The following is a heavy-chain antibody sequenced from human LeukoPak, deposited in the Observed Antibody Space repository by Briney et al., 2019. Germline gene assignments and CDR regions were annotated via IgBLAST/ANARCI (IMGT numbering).Heavy chain of an antibody. J-gene: IGHJ4*02. V-gene: IGHV1-69*13. CDR2: IMPIFDTA. Sequence: ASVKVSCKASGGTFSNYAISWVRQAPGQGLEWMGGIMPIFDTADYAQKFQGRITITADESTSTVYMELSSLRSEDTAVYYCAREEERIAIFGVTNSRFDYWAREPWSPSPQ. D-gene: IGHD3-3*01. CDR3: AREEERIAIFGVTNSRFDY. CDR1: GGTFSNYA.